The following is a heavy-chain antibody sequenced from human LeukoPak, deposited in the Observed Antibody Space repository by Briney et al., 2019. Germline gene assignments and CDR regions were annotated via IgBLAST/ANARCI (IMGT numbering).Heavy chain of an antibody. V-gene: IGHV1-69*13. CDR1: GGTFSSYA. CDR3: ARVGQQLVRVYYFDY. D-gene: IGHD6-13*01. Sequence: WASVKVSCKASGGTFSSYAISWVRQAPGQGLEWMGGIIPIFGTANYAQKFQGRVTITADESTSTAYMELSSLRSEDTAVYYCARVGQQLVRVYYFDYWGQGTLVTVSS. CDR2: IIPIFGTA. J-gene: IGHJ4*02.